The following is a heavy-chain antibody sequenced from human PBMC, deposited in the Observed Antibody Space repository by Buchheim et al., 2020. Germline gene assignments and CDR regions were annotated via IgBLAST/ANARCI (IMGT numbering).Heavy chain of an antibody. V-gene: IGHV3-48*03. CDR2: ISRSGSRT. CDR1: GFTFSSFE. CDR3: ARVIPGSYYYYQGMDV. D-gene: IGHD2-15*01. J-gene: IGHJ6*02. Sequence: EVQLVESGGGLVQPGGSLRLSCAVSGFTFSSFEMNWVRQALGKGLEWVSYISRSGSRTYYADSVKGRFTISRDYAKKSLYLQMNYLRAEDTAVYYCARVIPGSYYYYQGMDVWGQGTT.